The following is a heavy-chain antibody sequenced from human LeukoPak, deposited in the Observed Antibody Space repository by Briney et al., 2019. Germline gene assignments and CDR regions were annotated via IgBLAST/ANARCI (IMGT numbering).Heavy chain of an antibody. V-gene: IGHV3-15*01. CDR3: TTSDSSGYYYKPWDY. Sequence: PGGSLRLSCAASGFTFSNAWMRWVRQAPGKGLEWVGRIKSKTDGGTTDYAAPVKGRFTISRDDSKNTVYLQMNSLKTEDTAVYYCTTSDSSGYYYKPWDYWGQGTLVTVSS. J-gene: IGHJ4*02. CDR1: GFTFSNAW. CDR2: IKSKTDGGTT. D-gene: IGHD3-22*01.